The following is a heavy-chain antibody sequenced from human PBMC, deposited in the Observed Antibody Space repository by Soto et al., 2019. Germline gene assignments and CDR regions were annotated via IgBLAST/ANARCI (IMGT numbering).Heavy chain of an antibody. D-gene: IGHD3-22*01. CDR3: ARVPMDYYDSSGYLDY. V-gene: IGHV3-21*01. Sequence: EVQLVESGGGLVKPGGSLRLSCAASGFTFSSYSVIWVRQAPGKGLEWVSSISSGSSYIYYADSVKGRFTISRDNAKSSLFLQMNSLRADDTAVYYCARVPMDYYDSSGYLDYWGQGTPVTVSS. CDR1: GFTFSSYS. J-gene: IGHJ4*02. CDR2: ISSGSSYI.